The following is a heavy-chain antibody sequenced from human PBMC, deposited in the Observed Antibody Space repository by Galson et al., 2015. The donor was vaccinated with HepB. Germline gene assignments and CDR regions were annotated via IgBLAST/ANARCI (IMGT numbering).Heavy chain of an antibody. J-gene: IGHJ4*02. D-gene: IGHD4-17*01. CDR1: GFTFSDYY. V-gene: IGHV3-11*06. CDR2: ISSNTIYA. Sequence: SLRLSCAASGFTFSDYYMSWIRQAPGKGLEWLSYISSNTIYANYADSVKGRFTISRDNVKNPMFLQMDSLRADDTAVYYCARVADSDYGDHAHFDYWGQGTLVTVSS. CDR3: ARVADSDYGDHAHFDY.